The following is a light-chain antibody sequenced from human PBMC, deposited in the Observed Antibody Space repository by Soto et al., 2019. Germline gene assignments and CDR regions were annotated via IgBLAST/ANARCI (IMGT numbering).Light chain of an antibody. CDR2: AAS. J-gene: IGKJ2*01. CDR3: LQHNDYPYT. CDR1: QGIRSD. V-gene: IGKV1-17*01. Sequence: DIQMTQSPSSLSASVGDRVTITCLASQGIRSDLGWYQQKPGKAPKRLIYAASRLQSGVPSRFSAGGSGTEFILTISSLQPEDFATYYCLQHNDYPYTFGQGTKVDIK.